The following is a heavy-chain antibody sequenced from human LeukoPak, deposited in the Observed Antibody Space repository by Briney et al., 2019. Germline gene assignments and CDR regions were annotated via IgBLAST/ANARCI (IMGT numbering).Heavy chain of an antibody. V-gene: IGHV4-4*02. CDR1: GGSISSSNW. D-gene: IGHD6-13*01. Sequence: PSETPSLTCAVSGGSISSSNWWSWVRQPPGKGLEWIGEIYHSGSTNYNPSLKSRVTISVDKSKNQFSLKLSPVTAADTAVYYCAREPKDSSSWYYFDYWGQGTLVTVSS. CDR2: IYHSGST. CDR3: AREPKDSSSWYYFDY. J-gene: IGHJ4*02.